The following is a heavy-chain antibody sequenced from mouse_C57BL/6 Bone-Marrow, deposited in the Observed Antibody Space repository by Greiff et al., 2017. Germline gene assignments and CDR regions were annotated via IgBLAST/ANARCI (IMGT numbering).Heavy chain of an antibody. V-gene: IGHV5-17*01. CDR1: GFTFSDYG. D-gene: IGHD1-1*01. CDR2: ISSGSSTI. J-gene: IGHJ1*03. Sequence: EVKLVESGGGLVKPGGSLKLSCAASGFTFSDYGMHWVRQAPEKGLEWVAYISSGSSTIYYADTVKGRFTISRNNAKNTLFLQMTSLRSEDTAKYYCARDYYGSSYVGNWYFDVWGTGTTVTVSS. CDR3: ARDYYGSSYVGNWYFDV.